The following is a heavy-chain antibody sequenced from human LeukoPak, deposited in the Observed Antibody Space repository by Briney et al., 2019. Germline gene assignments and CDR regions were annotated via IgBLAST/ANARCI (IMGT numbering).Heavy chain of an antibody. Sequence: GGSLRLSRAASGFTFNYAWMSWVRQVPGKGLEWVGQTVSEIDGGTADYATPVKGRFTISRDDSKSTLYLQMNSLKIEDTAVYYCTTDEDWNYARKDVWGQGATVIVSS. J-gene: IGHJ6*02. D-gene: IGHD1-7*01. CDR1: GFTFNYAW. CDR3: TTDEDWNYARKDV. CDR2: TVSEIDGGTA. V-gene: IGHV3-15*04.